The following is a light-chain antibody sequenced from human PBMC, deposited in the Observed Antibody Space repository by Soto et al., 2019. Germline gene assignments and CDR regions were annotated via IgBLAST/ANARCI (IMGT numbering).Light chain of an antibody. V-gene: IGKV3-11*01. CDR3: QQRSDWAFT. CDR2: DAS. J-gene: IGKJ3*01. CDR1: QSISDY. Sequence: EIVLTQSPATLSLSPWERATLSCRASQSISDYLGWYQQKPGQAPRLLIYDASNRATGIPDRFSGSGSGTDFTLTISSLEPEDFAVYYCQQRSDWAFTFGPGTKVDIK.